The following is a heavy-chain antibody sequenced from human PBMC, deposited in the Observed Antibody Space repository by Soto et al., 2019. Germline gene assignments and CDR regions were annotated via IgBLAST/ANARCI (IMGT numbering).Heavy chain of an antibody. Sequence: SVKVSCKASGGTFSSYAISWVRQAPGQGLEWMGGIIPIFGTANYAQKFQGRVTITADESTSTAYMELSSLRSEDTAVYYCARVAGDLTSYYWAWFDPWGQGTLVTVSS. CDR1: GGTFSSYA. CDR3: ARVAGDLTSYYWAWFDP. D-gene: IGHD3-9*01. CDR2: IIPIFGTA. V-gene: IGHV1-69*13. J-gene: IGHJ5*02.